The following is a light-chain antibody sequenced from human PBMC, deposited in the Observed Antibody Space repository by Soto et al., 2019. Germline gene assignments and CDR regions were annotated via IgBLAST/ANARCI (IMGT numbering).Light chain of an antibody. Sequence: EIVLTQSPGTLSLSPGERATLSCRASQSVGSRDLAWYQQKPGQAPRLLIYGAYSRATAIPDRFSGSGSGTDFTLTISRLEPEDFAVYYCQQFGSSPLWTFGQGTKVEIK. CDR3: QQFGSSPLWT. V-gene: IGKV3-20*01. J-gene: IGKJ1*01. CDR1: QSVGSRD. CDR2: GAY.